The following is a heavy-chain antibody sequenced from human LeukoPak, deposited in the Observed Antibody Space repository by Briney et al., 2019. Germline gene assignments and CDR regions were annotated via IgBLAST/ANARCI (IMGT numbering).Heavy chain of an antibody. CDR2: MNPNSGNT. J-gene: IGHJ6*02. Sequence: ASVKVSCKASGYTFTSYDINWVRQATGQGLEWMGWMNPNSGNTGYAQKFQGRVTMTRNTSISTAYMELSSLRSEDTAVYYCARGSPQIAAAPPYYYYYYGMDVWGQGTTVTVSS. CDR3: ARGSPQIAAAPPYYYYYYGMDV. V-gene: IGHV1-8*01. CDR1: GYTFTSYD. D-gene: IGHD6-13*01.